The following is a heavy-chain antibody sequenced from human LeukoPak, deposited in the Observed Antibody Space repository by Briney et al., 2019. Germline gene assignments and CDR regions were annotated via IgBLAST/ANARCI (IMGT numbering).Heavy chain of an antibody. Sequence: GGSLRLSCAASGFTFSTYAMSWVRQAPGMGLEWVSAVRGSGSDTYYADFVKGRFTISRDNSKNTLYLQMNSLRAEDTAIYYCAKTSRANSAYDSPFDYWGQGTQVTVSS. D-gene: IGHD5-12*01. CDR1: GFTFSTYA. V-gene: IGHV3-23*01. CDR3: AKTSRANSAYDSPFDY. J-gene: IGHJ4*02. CDR2: VRGSGSDT.